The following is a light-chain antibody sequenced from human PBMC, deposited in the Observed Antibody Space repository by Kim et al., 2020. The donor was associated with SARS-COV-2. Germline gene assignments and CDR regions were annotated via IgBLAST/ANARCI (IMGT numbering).Light chain of an antibody. CDR2: GAS. J-gene: IGKJ2*01. Sequence: EILLTQSPATLSVSPGERATLSCRASHSIRSNLAWYQHKPGQSPRLLIYGASTRASGISDRFSGSGSGTEFTLTISSLQSEDFALYYCQQYNDWRLYTFGQGTKLEIK. V-gene: IGKV3-15*01. CDR3: QQYNDWRLYT. CDR1: HSIRSN.